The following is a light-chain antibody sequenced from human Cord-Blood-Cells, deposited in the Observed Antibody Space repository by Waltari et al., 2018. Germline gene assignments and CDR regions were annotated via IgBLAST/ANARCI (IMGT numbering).Light chain of an antibody. V-gene: IGLV2-11*01. Sequence: QSALTQPRSVSGSPGQSVTISCPGPSSDVGGYNYASWYKHHPGKATKLMIYDGSKRPSGVPDRFSGSKSGNTASLTISGLQAEDEADYYCCSYAGSYTWVFGGGTKLTVL. CDR1: SSDVGGYNY. CDR2: DGS. J-gene: IGLJ3*02. CDR3: CSYAGSYTWV.